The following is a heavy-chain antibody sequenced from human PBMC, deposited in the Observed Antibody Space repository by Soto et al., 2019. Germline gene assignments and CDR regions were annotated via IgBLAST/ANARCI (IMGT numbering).Heavy chain of an antibody. CDR3: ARGPVGGGNSPPYYYYGMDV. CDR2: ITHSGST. Sequence: SETLSLTCAVYGGSFNGYYWSWIRQPPGKGLEWIGEITHSGSTNYNPSLKSRVTISVDTSKNQFSLKLSSVTAADTAVYYCARGPVGGGNSPPYYYYGMDVWGQGTTVTVSS. V-gene: IGHV4-34*01. J-gene: IGHJ6*02. CDR1: GGSFNGYY. D-gene: IGHD2-21*02.